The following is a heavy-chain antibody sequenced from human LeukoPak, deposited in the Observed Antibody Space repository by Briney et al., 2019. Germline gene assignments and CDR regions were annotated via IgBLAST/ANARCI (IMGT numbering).Heavy chain of an antibody. CDR3: ARVLDSSGYYY. CDR2: ISSSSSYI. V-gene: IGHV3-21*01. Sequence: GGSLRLSCAASGFTFSSYSMNWVRQAPGKGLEWVSSISSSSSYIYYADSVKGRFTISRDNAKNSLYLQMNSLRAEDTAVYYCARVLDSSGYYYWGQGTLVTVSS. J-gene: IGHJ4*02. CDR1: GFTFSSYS. D-gene: IGHD3-22*01.